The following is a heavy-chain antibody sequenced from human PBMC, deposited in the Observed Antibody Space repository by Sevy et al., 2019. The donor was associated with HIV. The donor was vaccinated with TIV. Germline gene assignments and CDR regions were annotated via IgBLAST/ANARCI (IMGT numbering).Heavy chain of an antibody. CDR2: FKSVGSDT. Sequence: GGSLRLSCAASGFTFSSYWMHWVRQAPDKGLVWVSRFKSVGSDTTYADSVKGRFTISRDNAEKTLYLQMNSLRAEDTALYFCARDSSARSDSGLSSSWVFAFDIWGQGTMVTVSS. CDR3: ARDSSARSDSGLSSSWVFAFDI. V-gene: IGHV3-74*01. J-gene: IGHJ3*02. CDR1: GFTFSSYW. D-gene: IGHD6-13*01.